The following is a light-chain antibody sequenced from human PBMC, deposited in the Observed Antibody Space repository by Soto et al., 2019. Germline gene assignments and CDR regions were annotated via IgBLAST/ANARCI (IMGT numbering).Light chain of an antibody. V-gene: IGKV3-11*01. CDR3: QKRATLPPFT. Sequence: EIVLTQSPATLSLSPGDRATLSCRASQNVRTYLGWYQQKPGQAPRLLIYDASNRATGIPARFSGSGSGTDFTRTISSLEPEDVAVYYCQKRATLPPFTFGPGNKVDIK. CDR2: DAS. J-gene: IGKJ3*01. CDR1: QNVRTY.